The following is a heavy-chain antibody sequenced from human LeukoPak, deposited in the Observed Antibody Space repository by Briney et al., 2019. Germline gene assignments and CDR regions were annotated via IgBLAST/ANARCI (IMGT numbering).Heavy chain of an antibody. Sequence: PSETLSLTCTVSGDSINSITFYWGWVRQPPGKGLEWIASVSSGGHTFYNPSLKSRVTISTDTSKNQFSLKLSSVTAADTAVYYCARSPDLIATRPGYFDYWGQGTLVTVSS. CDR2: VSSGGHT. CDR1: GDSINSITFY. V-gene: IGHV4-39*07. D-gene: IGHD6-6*01. CDR3: ARSPDLIATRPGYFDY. J-gene: IGHJ4*02.